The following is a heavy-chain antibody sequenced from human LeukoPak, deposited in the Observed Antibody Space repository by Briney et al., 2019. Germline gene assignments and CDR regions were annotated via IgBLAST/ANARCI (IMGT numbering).Heavy chain of an antibody. CDR2: IRYDGNNK. CDR3: SRAGGGYSYGYYMDV. V-gene: IGHV3-30*02. CDR1: GFTFSNYG. J-gene: IGHJ6*03. Sequence: GGSLRLSCAASGFTFSNYGMHWVRQAPGKGPEWVAFIRYDGNNKFYADSVKGRFTISRDNSKNTLYLQMNSLRAEDTAVYYCSRAGGGYSYGYYMDVWGKGTTVSIS. D-gene: IGHD5-18*01.